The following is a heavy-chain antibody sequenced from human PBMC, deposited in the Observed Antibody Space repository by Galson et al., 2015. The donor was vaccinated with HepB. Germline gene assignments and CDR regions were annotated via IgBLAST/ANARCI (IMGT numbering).Heavy chain of an antibody. CDR3: AKVHGSSISWYGFDY. CDR1: GLTFSSYA. Sequence: SLRLSCAASGLTFSSYAMSWVRQAPGKGLEWVSAISGSGGSTYYADSVKGRFTITRDNAKNTLYLQMNSLRAEDTAVYYCAKVHGSSISWYGFDYWGQGTLFTVSA. CDR2: ISGSGGST. V-gene: IGHV3-23*01. D-gene: IGHD6-13*01. J-gene: IGHJ4*02.